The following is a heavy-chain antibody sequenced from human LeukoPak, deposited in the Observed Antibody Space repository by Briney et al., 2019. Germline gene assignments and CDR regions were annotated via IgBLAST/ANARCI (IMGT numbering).Heavy chain of an antibody. D-gene: IGHD6-6*01. Sequence: GGSLRLSCAASGFTFSSYPMSWVRQAPGKGLEWVSAISGSGGSTYYADSVKGRFTISRDNSKNTVYLQMNSVRAEDRAVYYCAKAGVAARQRAFYFDYWGQGTLVTVSS. V-gene: IGHV3-23*01. J-gene: IGHJ4*02. CDR3: AKAGVAARQRAFYFDY. CDR1: GFTFSSYP. CDR2: ISGSGGST.